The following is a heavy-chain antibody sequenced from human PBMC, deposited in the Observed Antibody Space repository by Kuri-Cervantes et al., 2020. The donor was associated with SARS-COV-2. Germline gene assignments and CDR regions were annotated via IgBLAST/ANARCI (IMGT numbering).Heavy chain of an antibody. V-gene: IGHV1-69*05. J-gene: IGHJ6*03. Sequence: SVKVSCKASGGTFSSYAISWVRQAPGQGLEWMGGIIPIFGTASYAQKFQGRVTMTRDTSTSTVYMELSSLRSEDTAVYYCAREGIFGVVHQVPMRYYYMDVWGKGTTVTVSS. CDR1: GGTFSSYA. CDR2: IIPIFGTA. D-gene: IGHD3-3*01. CDR3: AREGIFGVVHQVPMRYYYMDV.